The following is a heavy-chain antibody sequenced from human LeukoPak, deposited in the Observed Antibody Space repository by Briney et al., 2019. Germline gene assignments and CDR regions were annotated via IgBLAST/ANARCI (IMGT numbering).Heavy chain of an antibody. V-gene: IGHV3-74*01. D-gene: IGHD2/OR15-2a*01. CDR3: ARPEYSTAWYIFDF. Sequence: GGSLRLSCAVSGFTLSNSWMHWVRQAPGKGLEWVSSITKSGSDTYYADSVKGRFTISRDHSKNTLYLQMNSLRAEDTAIYYCARPEYSTAWYIFDFWGQGTPVTVSS. CDR1: GFTLSNSW. CDR2: ITKSGSDT. J-gene: IGHJ4*02.